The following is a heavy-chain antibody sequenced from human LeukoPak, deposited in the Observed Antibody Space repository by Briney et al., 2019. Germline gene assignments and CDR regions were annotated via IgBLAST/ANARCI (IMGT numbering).Heavy chain of an antibody. V-gene: IGHV3-53*05. Sequence: PGGSLRLSCAASGFTVSSNYMSWVRQAPGKGLEWVSVIYSGGSTYYADSVKGRFTISRDNSKNTLYLQMNSLRAEDTAVYYCAKDPRHLTIFDLRASYYFDYWGQGTLVTVSS. J-gene: IGHJ4*02. CDR3: AKDPRHLTIFDLRASYYFDY. CDR1: GFTVSSNY. D-gene: IGHD3-3*01. CDR2: IYSGGST.